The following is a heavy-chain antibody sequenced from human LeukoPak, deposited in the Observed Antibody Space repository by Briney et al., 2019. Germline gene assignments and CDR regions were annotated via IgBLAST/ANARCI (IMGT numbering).Heavy chain of an antibody. CDR2: IAYDGSNK. D-gene: IGHD3-10*01. V-gene: IGHV3-30*18. Sequence: GRSLRLSCAASGFTFSSYGMDWVRRAPGKGLEWVAVIAYDGSNKYYADSVKGRFTISRDNSKNTLYLQMNSLRAEDTAVYYCAKTGYYYGSGRDYFDYWGQGTLVTVSS. CDR3: AKTGYYYGSGRDYFDY. CDR1: GFTFSSYG. J-gene: IGHJ4*02.